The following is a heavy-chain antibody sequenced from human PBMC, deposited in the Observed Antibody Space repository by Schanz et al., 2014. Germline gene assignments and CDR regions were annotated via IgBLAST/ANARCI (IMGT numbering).Heavy chain of an antibody. CDR2: ISFDGRNT. D-gene: IGHD3-9*01. J-gene: IGHJ6*02. V-gene: IGHV3-30*18. CDR3: AKELTRRGGQTNFYYYYGMDV. CDR1: GITLSGYG. Sequence: QVQLVESGGGVVQPGRSLRLSCAASGITLSGYGLHWVRQAPGKGLEWVGFISFDGRNTGYAHSVKGRFTISRDNSQNTLYLQMNPLRTEDTAVYYCAKELTRRGGQTNFYYYYGMDVWGQGTTVTVSS.